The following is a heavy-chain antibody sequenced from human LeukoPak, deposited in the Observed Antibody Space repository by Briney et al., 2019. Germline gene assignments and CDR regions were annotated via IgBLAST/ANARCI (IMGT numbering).Heavy chain of an antibody. J-gene: IGHJ2*01. CDR1: GGSISSYY. V-gene: IGHV4-59*01. D-gene: IGHD3-22*01. Sequence: SETLSLTCTVSGGSISSYYWSWIRQPPWKGLEWIGYIYYSGSTNYNPSLKSRVTISVDTSKNQFSLKLSSVTAADTAVYYCARDKPYDSSAYWYFDLWGRGTLVTVSS. CDR3: ARDKPYDSSAYWYFDL. CDR2: IYYSGST.